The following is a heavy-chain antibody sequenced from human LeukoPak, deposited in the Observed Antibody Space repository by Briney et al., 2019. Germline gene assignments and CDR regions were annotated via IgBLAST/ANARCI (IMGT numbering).Heavy chain of an antibody. V-gene: IGHV3-30*04. CDR2: ISYDGANE. CDR3: ARVVEQQLTRHGLDY. D-gene: IGHD6-13*01. J-gene: IGHJ4*02. Sequence: GGSLRLSCAASGFTFSRYVIHWVRQAPGKGLEWVADISYDGANENYVDSVKGRFTISRDNSKNTLFLQMDSLRADDTAVYYCARVVEQQLTRHGLDYWGQGTLVTVSS. CDR1: GFTFSRYV.